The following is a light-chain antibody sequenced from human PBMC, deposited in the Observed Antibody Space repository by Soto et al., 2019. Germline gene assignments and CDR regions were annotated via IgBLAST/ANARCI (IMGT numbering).Light chain of an antibody. CDR3: QQRSNWPRT. CDR2: DAS. Sequence: LMHSPGTLTMYKGERATLSCRASQSVSNNYLAWYQQKPGQAPRLLIYDASNRATGIPARFSGSGSGTDFTLTISSLEPEDFAVYYCQQRSNWPRTFCQGGMVDIK. V-gene: IGKV3-11*01. J-gene: IGKJ1*01. CDR1: QSVSNNY.